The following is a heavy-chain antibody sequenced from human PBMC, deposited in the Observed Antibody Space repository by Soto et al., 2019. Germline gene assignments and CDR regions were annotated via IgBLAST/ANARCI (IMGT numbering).Heavy chain of an antibody. CDR2: IIPIFGTA. CDR1: GGTFSSYA. J-gene: IGHJ5*02. CDR3: ARGSSGYYNWFDP. V-gene: IGHV1-69*13. D-gene: IGHD3-22*01. Sequence: SVEVSCTASGGTFSSYAISWVRQAPGQGLEWMGGIIPIFGTANYAQKFQGRVTITADESTSTAYMELSSLRSEDTAVYYCARGSSGYYNWFDPWGQGTLVTVSS.